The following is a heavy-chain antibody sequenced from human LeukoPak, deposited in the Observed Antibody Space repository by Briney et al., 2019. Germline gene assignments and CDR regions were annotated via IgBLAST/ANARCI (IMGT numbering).Heavy chain of an antibody. J-gene: IGHJ4*02. Sequence: GGSLRLSCVASGFTFSSYWMSWVRQAPGKGLEWVANINQDGSEKYYVDSAKGRFTISRDNAKNSLYLQMNSLRVEDTAMYYCRRGGGGDGSGWSTTDYWGQGTLVTISS. D-gene: IGHD6-19*01. V-gene: IGHV3-7*04. CDR2: INQDGSEK. CDR3: RRGGGGDGSGWSTTDY. CDR1: GFTFSSYW.